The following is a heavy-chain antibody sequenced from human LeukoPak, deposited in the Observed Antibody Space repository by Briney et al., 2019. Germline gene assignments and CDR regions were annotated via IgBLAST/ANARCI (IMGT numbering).Heavy chain of an antibody. CDR3: ARGLGYNSLDY. V-gene: IGHV4-34*01. CDR1: GGSFSGYY. J-gene: IGHJ4*02. CDR2: INHSGIT. D-gene: IGHD5-24*01. Sequence: SETLSLTCAVYGGSFSGYYWSWIRQPPGKGLEWIGEINHSGITNYNPSLKSRVTISVDTSKNQFSLKLSSVTAADTAVYYCARGLGYNSLDYWGQGTLVTVSS.